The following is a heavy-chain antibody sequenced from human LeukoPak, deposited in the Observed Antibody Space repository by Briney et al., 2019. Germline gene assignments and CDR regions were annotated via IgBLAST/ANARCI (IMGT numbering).Heavy chain of an antibody. D-gene: IGHD4-23*01. Sequence: GGSLRLSCAASGFTFSSYAMGWVRQAPGKGLEWVSAISGSGGSTYYADSVKGRFTISRDNSKNTLYLQMNSLRAEDTAVYYCAKDGTYGGNSALDYWGQGTLVTVSS. CDR3: AKDGTYGGNSALDY. J-gene: IGHJ4*02. V-gene: IGHV3-23*01. CDR1: GFTFSSYA. CDR2: ISGSGGST.